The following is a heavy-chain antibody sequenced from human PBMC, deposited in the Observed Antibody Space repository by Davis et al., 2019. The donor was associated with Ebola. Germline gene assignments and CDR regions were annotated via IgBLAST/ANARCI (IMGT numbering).Heavy chain of an antibody. CDR3: ARGWLRRGLDA. J-gene: IGHJ6*04. D-gene: IGHD3-10*01. CDR1: GDRVSSNSGA. V-gene: IGHV6-1*01. Sequence: HSQTLSLTCDISGDRVSSNSGAWNWIRQSPSRGLEWLGRTYYKSKWYNDYAASVKSRITINPDTSKNQFTLQLNSVTPEDTALYFCARGWLRRGLDAWGEGTAVTVSS. CDR2: TYYKSKWYN.